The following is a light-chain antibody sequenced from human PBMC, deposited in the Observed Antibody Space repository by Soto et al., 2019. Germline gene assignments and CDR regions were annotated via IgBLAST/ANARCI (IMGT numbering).Light chain of an antibody. J-gene: IGLJ1*01. V-gene: IGLV1-40*01. CDR3: QSYDSNLSEV. CDR1: GSNIGAGYG. Sequence: LTHPPSEAGAPGQTLTISGTGSGSNIGAGYGVQWYQQLPGTAPRLLIYGSDDRPSGVPDRFSASVSGNSASLAITGLQTEDEAVYYCQSYDSNLSEVFGTGTKVTVL. CDR2: GSD.